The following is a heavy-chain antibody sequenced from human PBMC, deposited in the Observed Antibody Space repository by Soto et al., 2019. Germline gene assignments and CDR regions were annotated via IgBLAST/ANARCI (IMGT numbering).Heavy chain of an antibody. CDR3: AKDHDPEGYYDYVWGSYRLVDV. D-gene: IGHD3-16*02. CDR1: GFTFSSYA. J-gene: IGHJ4*02. CDR2: IGGSGGST. Sequence: GGSLRLSCAASGFTFSSYAMSWVRQAPGKGLEWVSAIGGSGGSTYYADSVKGRFTISRDNSKNTLYLQMNSLRAEDTAVYYCAKDHDPEGYYDYVWGSYRLVDVWGQGSLVTGSS. V-gene: IGHV3-23*01.